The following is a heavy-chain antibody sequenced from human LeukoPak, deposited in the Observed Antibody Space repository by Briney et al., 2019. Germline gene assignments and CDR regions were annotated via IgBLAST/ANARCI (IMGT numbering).Heavy chain of an antibody. Sequence: GSLRLSCAASGFTFSSYAMHWVRQAPGKGLEYVSAISSNGGSTYYANSVQGRFIISRDNSKNTLYLQMGSLRAEDMAVYFCARVGDNDAFDAWGQGTMVTVSS. J-gene: IGHJ3*01. D-gene: IGHD4-17*01. V-gene: IGHV3-64*01. CDR2: ISSNGGST. CDR1: GFTFSSYA. CDR3: ARVGDNDAFDA.